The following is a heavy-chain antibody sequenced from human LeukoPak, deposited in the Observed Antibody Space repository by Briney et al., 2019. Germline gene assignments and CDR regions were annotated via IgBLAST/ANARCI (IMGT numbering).Heavy chain of an antibody. V-gene: IGHV4-61*01. D-gene: IGHD3-10*01. CDR3: ARVTENYGSGRRYDYYYYYMDV. CDR2: IYYSGST. Sequence: PSETLSLTCTVSGYSISTGYYWDWIRQPPGKGLEWIGYIYYSGSTNYNPSLKSRVTISVDTSKNQFSLKLSSVTAADTAVYYCARVTENYGSGRRYDYYYYYMDVWGKGTTVTISS. J-gene: IGHJ6*03. CDR1: GYSISTGYY.